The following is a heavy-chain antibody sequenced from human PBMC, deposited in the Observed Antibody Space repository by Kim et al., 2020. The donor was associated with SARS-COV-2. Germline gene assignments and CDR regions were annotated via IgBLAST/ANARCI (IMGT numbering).Heavy chain of an antibody. D-gene: IGHD3-9*01. CDR1: GGSISSSSYS. V-gene: IGHV4-39*01. J-gene: IGHJ4*02. CDR2: MYYSGST. CDR3: TRHNLDILTSLAY. Sequence: SETLSLTCTVSGGSISSSSYSWGWIRQPPGMGLEWIGNMYYSGSTYYNSSLKSRVTMFVDTSKNQFSLKLSSVTAADTAVYYCTRHNLDILTSLAYWGQGTPVTVSS.